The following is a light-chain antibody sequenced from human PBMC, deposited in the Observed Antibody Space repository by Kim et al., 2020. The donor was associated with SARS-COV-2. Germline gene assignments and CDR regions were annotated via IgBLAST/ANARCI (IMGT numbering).Light chain of an antibody. Sequence: QSALTQPASVSGSPGQSITISCTGTSSDVGGYNYVSWYQQHPGRAPKLMIYDASNRPSGVSNRFSGSRSGNTASLTISGLQSEDEADYYCSSYTSRNTVLFGGGTQLTVL. V-gene: IGLV2-14*03. CDR2: DAS. CDR1: SSDVGGYNY. CDR3: SSYTSRNTVL. J-gene: IGLJ2*01.